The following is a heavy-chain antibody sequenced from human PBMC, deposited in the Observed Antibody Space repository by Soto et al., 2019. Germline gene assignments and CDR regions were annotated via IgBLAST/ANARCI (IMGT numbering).Heavy chain of an antibody. V-gene: IGHV3-30*04. CDR1: GFTFNSYA. CDR2: ISYSGNTK. D-gene: IGHD3-3*01. CDR3: ARDRGYDAHDYYYNAMDV. J-gene: IGHJ6*02. Sequence: PGGSLRLSCGASGFTFNSYAMHWVRQAPGKGLEWVTVISYSGNTKYYADSVKGRFTISRDNSKNSLYLQMNSLGVEDTAVYYCARDRGYDAHDYYYNAMDVWGQGTTVTVSS.